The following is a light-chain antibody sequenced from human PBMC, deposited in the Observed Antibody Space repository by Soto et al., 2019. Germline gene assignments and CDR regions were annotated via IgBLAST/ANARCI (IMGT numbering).Light chain of an antibody. CDR1: QGINNY. CDR2: SAS. J-gene: IGKJ1*01. CDR3: QKYDSAPRT. Sequence: DTQMTESPTSLSASVGDSVTITCRASQGINNYLAWYQQKPGKVPVILIYSASTLKAGIPSRFSGSGAGTEFTLTISSLQPEDFETYYCQKYDSAPRTFGQGTKVDIK. V-gene: IGKV1-27*01.